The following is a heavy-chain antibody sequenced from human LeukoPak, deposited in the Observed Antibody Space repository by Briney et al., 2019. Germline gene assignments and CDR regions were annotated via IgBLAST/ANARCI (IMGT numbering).Heavy chain of an antibody. D-gene: IGHD3-10*01. Sequence: SVNLSLTCTVAGGCGSTGTCYWSWIRQPPGKGRGWIGYIYYTGSTNYNPSLKSRLTISVDTSKNQFSLKLSSVTAADTAVYYCARRGGSGRSFDYWGQGTLVTVSS. V-gene: IGHV4-61*01. J-gene: IGHJ4*02. CDR3: ARRGGSGRSFDY. CDR1: GGCGSTGTCY. CDR2: IYYTGST.